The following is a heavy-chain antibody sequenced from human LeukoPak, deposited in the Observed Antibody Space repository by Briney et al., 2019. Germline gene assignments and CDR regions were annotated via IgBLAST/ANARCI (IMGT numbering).Heavy chain of an antibody. Sequence: SETLSLTCTVSGGSIRGYYWSWIRQPPGKGLEWIGYIYYTGSTNYNPSLKSRVTISVDTSKNQFSLKLSSVTAADTAVYYCARGGADSEDAFDIWGQGTMVTVSS. V-gene: IGHV4-59*12. D-gene: IGHD1-14*01. CDR1: GGSIRGYY. J-gene: IGHJ3*02. CDR3: ARGGADSEDAFDI. CDR2: IYYTGST.